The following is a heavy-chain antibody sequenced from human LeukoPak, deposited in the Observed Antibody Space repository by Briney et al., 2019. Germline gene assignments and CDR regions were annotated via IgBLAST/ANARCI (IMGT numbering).Heavy chain of an antibody. J-gene: IGHJ4*02. CDR2: ISVYNGNT. Sequence: ASVKVSCKASGYTFTYYGVTWVRQAPGQGLEWLGWISVYNGNTNYAQKLQGRVTMTTDTSTRTAYMELRNLRSDDTALYYCATEGGWQPTDYGDHVYWGQGTLVTVSS. D-gene: IGHD4-17*01. V-gene: IGHV1-18*01. CDR3: ATEGGWQPTDYGDHVY. CDR1: GYTFTYYG.